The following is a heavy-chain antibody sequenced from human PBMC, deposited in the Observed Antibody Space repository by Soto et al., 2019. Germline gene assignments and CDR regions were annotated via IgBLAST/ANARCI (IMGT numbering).Heavy chain of an antibody. CDR3: AREISSGGMDV. Sequence: EVQLVETGGGLIQPGGSLRLSCAASGFTVSSNYMSWVHQAPGKGLEWVSVIYIGGSTYYADSVKGRFTISRDNSKNTLYLQMNSLRAEDTVVYYCAREISSGGMDVWGQGTTVTVSS. CDR1: GFTVSSNY. D-gene: IGHD6-19*01. J-gene: IGHJ6*02. CDR2: IYIGGST. V-gene: IGHV3-53*02.